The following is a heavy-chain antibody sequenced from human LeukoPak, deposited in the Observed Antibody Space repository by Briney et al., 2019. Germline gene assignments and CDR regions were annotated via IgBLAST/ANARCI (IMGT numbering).Heavy chain of an antibody. CDR3: ARDVQGTPDY. J-gene: IGHJ4*02. V-gene: IGHV4-34*01. CDR1: GASFSGYY. Sequence: PSETLSLTCAVYGASFSGYYWSWIRQPPGKGLEWIGEISDSGSTNYNPSLKSRVSISRDTSKNQFSLKLSSVTAADTAVYYCARDVQGTPDYWGQGTLVTVSS. CDR2: ISDSGST.